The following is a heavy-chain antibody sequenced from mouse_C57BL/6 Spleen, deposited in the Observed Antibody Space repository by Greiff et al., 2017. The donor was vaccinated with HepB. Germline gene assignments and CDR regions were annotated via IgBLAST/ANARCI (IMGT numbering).Heavy chain of an antibody. CDR2: INPNNGGT. V-gene: IGHV1-22*01. D-gene: IGHD1-1*01. CDR3: ARWGTTVVDWYFDV. CDR1: GYTFTDYN. Sequence: VQLQQSGPELVKPGAPVKMSCKASGYTFTDYNMHWVKQSHGKSLEWIGYINPNNGGTSYNQKFKGKATLTVNKSSSTAYMELRSLTSEDSAVYYCARWGTTVVDWYFDVWGTGTTVTVSS. J-gene: IGHJ1*03.